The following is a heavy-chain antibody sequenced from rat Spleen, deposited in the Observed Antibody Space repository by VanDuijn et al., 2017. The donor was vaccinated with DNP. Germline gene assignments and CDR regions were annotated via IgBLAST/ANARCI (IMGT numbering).Heavy chain of an antibody. J-gene: IGHJ2*01. CDR1: GFTFSDYS. V-gene: IGHV5-7*01. CDR2: IRYDGSST. CDR3: ASSRWDYFDY. Sequence: EVQLVESGGGLVQPGRSLKVSCAASGFTFSDYSMAWVLQAPKKGVAWVATIRYDGSSTYHRDSVKGRFTISRDNAKSTLYLQMDSLRSEDSATYYCASSRWDYFDYWGQGVMVTVSS.